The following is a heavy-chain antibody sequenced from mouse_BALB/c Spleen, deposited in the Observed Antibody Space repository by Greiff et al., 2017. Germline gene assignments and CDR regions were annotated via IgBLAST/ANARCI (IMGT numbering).Heavy chain of an antibody. CDR1: GYTFTDYA. Sequence: VQLQQSGAELVRPGVSVKISCKGSGYTFTDYAMHWVKQSHAKSLEWIGVISTYYGDASYNQKFKGKATMTVDKSSSTAYMELARLTSEDSAIYYCARSGDYDDGYYFDYWGQGTTLTVSS. V-gene: IGHV1S137*01. D-gene: IGHD2-4*01. CDR2: ISTYYGDA. J-gene: IGHJ2*01. CDR3: ARSGDYDDGYYFDY.